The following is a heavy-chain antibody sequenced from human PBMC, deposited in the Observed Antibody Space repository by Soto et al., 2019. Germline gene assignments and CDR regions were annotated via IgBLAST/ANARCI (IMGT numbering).Heavy chain of an antibody. V-gene: IGHV4-39*01. CDR3: ARHSSYYYDSSGLGPDY. J-gene: IGHJ4*02. D-gene: IGHD3-22*01. Sequence: QLQLQESGPGLVKPSETLSLTCTVSGGAISSSSYYWGWIRQPPGKGLEWIGSIYYSGRTYYNPSLKSRVTISVDSSKNQYPLKRRSVTAADTALYYCARHSSYYYDSSGLGPDYWGQGTLVTVSS. CDR1: GGAISSSSYY. CDR2: IYYSGRT.